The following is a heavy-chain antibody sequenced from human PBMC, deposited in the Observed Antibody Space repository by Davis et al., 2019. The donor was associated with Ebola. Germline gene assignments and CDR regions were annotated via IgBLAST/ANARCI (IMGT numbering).Heavy chain of an antibody. CDR1: GGSFSGYY. V-gene: IGHV4-34*01. D-gene: IGHD4-11*01. CDR3: ARDVYTVTGDYYYYYGMDV. J-gene: IGHJ6*02. Sequence: SETLSLTCAVYGGSFSGYYWSWIRQPPGKGLEWIGEINHSGSTNYNPSLKSRVTISVDTSKNQFSLKLSSVTAADTAVYYCARDVYTVTGDYYYYYGMDVWGQGTTVTVSS. CDR2: INHSGST.